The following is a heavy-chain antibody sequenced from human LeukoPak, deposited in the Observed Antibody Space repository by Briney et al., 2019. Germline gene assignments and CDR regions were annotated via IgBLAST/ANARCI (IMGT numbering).Heavy chain of an antibody. V-gene: IGHV3-30*02. CDR2: IRYDGSNK. Sequence: GGSLRLSCAASGFTFSSYGMHWLRQAPGKGLEGVAFIRYDGSNKYYADSVKGRFTISRDNSKNTLYLQMNSLRAEDTAVYYCANAEDHLSPTDYWGQGTLVTVSS. CDR1: GFTFSSYG. J-gene: IGHJ4*02. CDR3: ANAEDHLSPTDY. D-gene: IGHD1-14*01.